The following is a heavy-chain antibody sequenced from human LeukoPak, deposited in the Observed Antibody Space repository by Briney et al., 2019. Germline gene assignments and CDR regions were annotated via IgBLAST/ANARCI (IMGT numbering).Heavy chain of an antibody. J-gene: IGHJ4*02. CDR1: GYTFTGYY. Sequence: ASVKLSCKASGYTFTGYYMHWVRQAPGQGLEWMVWISPNSGVTNYAQNFQGRVNMTSDTSISTAYKELNSVRSDDAAVYYCARVPQCIGRRCYSSLLGYWGQGTLVTVSS. D-gene: IGHD2-21*01. V-gene: IGHV1-2*02. CDR2: ISPNSGVT. CDR3: ARVPQCIGRRCYSSLLGY.